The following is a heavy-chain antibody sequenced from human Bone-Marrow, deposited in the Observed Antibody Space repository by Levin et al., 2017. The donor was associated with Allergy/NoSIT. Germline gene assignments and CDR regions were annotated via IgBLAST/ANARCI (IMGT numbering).Heavy chain of an antibody. CDR1: GFTFSNFW. D-gene: IGHD3-16*01. J-gene: IGHJ3*01. V-gene: IGHV3-74*01. CDR2: IRPDGTAA. CDR3: AKDLGGTYAGIAFDL. Sequence: LSLTCATSGFTFSNFWMHWVRQVPGKGLMFVSTIRPDGTAANYTDSVEGRLTISRDNSQGTVFLQMNSLRVDDTAIYYCAKDLGGTYAGIAFDLWGQGTLVTVSS.